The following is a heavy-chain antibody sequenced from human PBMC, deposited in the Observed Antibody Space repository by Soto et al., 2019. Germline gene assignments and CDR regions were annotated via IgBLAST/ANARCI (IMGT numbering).Heavy chain of an antibody. V-gene: IGHV1-18*01. D-gene: IGHD3-16*02. J-gene: IGHJ4*02. CDR1: GYTFTTYG. CDR3: ARVSYYDYVWGGYPSQGYFEY. CDR2: ISGYNGNT. Sequence: QVQLVQSGAEVKKPEASVKVSCTASGYTFTTYGISWLRQAPGQGLEWMGWISGYNGNTNYAQKFQGIVTITTDTSTSTASMELRSLRSDDTAVYYCARVSYYDYVWGGYPSQGYFEYWGQGTLVTVSS.